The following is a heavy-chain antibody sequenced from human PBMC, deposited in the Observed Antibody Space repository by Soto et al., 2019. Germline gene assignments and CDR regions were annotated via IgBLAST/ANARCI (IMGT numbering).Heavy chain of an antibody. Sequence: EVQLVESGGGLVQPGRSLRLSCAASGFTFDDYGMHWVRQAPGKGLEWVSGISWNSGSIGYADSVKGRFTMSRDNAKNSRYLPMNSLRAEDTALDSCAKDRDPYYYYDDIDVCGKGTKVTVSS. CDR1: GFTFDDYG. CDR3: AKDRDPYYYYDDIDV. J-gene: IGHJ6*03. V-gene: IGHV3-9*01. D-gene: IGHD2-21*02. CDR2: ISWNSGSI.